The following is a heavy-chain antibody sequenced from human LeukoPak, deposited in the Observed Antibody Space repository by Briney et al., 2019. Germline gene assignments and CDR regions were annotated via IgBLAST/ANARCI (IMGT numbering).Heavy chain of an antibody. CDR1: GGSFSGYY. V-gene: IGHV4-34*01. CDR3: ARGHTVTRYYYYGMDV. J-gene: IGHJ6*02. CDR2: IDHSGST. D-gene: IGHD4-11*01. Sequence: PSETLSLTCAVYGGSFSGYYWSWIRQPPGKGLGWIGEIDHSGSTNYNPSLKSRVTISVDTSKNQFSLKLSSVTAADTAVYYCARGHTVTRYYYYGMDVWGQGTTVTVSS.